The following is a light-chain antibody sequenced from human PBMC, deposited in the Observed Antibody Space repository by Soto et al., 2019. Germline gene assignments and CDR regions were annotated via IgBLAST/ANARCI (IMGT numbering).Light chain of an antibody. V-gene: IGKV1-39*01. CDR1: QSISSY. Sequence: DIQMTQSPSSLSASVGDRVTITCRASQSISSYLNWYQQKPGKAPKLLIYAASSLQSGVPSRFSGRGSETYFTLTISSLQPEDFATYYCQQSYSTPYTFGQGTRLEIK. J-gene: IGKJ2*01. CDR2: AAS. CDR3: QQSYSTPYT.